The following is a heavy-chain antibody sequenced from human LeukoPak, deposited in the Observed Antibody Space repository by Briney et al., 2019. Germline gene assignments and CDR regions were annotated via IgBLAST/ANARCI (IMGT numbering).Heavy chain of an antibody. V-gene: IGHV1-8*01. D-gene: IGHD2-2*01. CDR2: MNPKSGNT. J-gene: IGHJ4*02. CDR1: GYTFTSYD. CDR3: ARVVGDADY. Sequence: ASVKVSCKASGYTFTSYDINWVRQATGQGLEWMGWMNPKSGNTGSTQKFQGIVTMTRDASISTAYMELSSLRSEDTAVYYCARVVGDADYWGQGTLVTVSS.